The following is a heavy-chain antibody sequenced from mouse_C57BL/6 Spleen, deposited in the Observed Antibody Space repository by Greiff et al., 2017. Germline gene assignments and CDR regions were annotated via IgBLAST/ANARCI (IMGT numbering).Heavy chain of an antibody. J-gene: IGHJ1*03. V-gene: IGHV1-18*01. CDR2: ITPNNGGT. CDR1: GYTFTDYN. CDR3: ARSLWYFDV. Sequence: VQLQPSGPELVKPGASVKIPCKASGYTFTDYNMDWVKQSHGKSLEWIGDITPNNGGTVYNQKFKGKATLTVDKSSSTAYMELRSLTSEDTAVYYCARSLWYFDVWGTGTTVTVSS. D-gene: IGHD6-2*01.